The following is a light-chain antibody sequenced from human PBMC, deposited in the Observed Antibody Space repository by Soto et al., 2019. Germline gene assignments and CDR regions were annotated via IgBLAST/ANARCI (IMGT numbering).Light chain of an antibody. J-gene: IGLJ2*01. CDR2: GST. V-gene: IGLV1-40*01. Sequence: QSVLTQPPSVSGAPGQRVTLSCTGSRSNIGAGHDVHWYQQLPGTAPKLLIYGSTNRPSGVPDRFSGSKSGTSASLAITGLQAEDEADYYCQSYDSSLSGFVVFGGGTKLTVL. CDR1: RSNIGAGHD. CDR3: QSYDSSLSGFVV.